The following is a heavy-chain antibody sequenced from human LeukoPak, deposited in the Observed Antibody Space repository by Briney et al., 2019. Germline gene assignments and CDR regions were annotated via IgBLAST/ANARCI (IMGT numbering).Heavy chain of an antibody. CDR3: ARSRRSSSWYAYYYYYMDV. Sequence: ASVKVSCKTSGYTFTGYYIHWVRQAPGQGLEWMGWIDPNSGGSNSAQKFQGRVTMTRDTSISTAYMELSRLRSDDTAVYYCARSRRSSSWYAYYYYYMDVWGKGTTVTVSS. J-gene: IGHJ6*03. CDR1: GYTFTGYY. V-gene: IGHV1-2*02. D-gene: IGHD6-13*01. CDR2: IDPNSGGS.